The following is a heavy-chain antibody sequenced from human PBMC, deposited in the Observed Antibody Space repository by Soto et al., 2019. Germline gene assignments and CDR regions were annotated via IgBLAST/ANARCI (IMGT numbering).Heavy chain of an antibody. V-gene: IGHV1-2*02. CDR2: INPNSGGT. D-gene: IGHD5-18*01. Sequence: QVQLVQSGAKVKKPGASVKVSCKASGYTFTGYYMHWVRQAPGQGLEWMGWINPNSGGTNYAQKFQGRVTITRDTFISTAYMELSRLRSVDTAVYYCARKTAMPEYYFDYWGQGTLVTVSS. CDR1: GYTFTGYY. CDR3: ARKTAMPEYYFDY. J-gene: IGHJ4*02.